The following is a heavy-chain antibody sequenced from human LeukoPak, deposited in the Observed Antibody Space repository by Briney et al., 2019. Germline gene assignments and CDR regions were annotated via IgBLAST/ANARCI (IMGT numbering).Heavy chain of an antibody. D-gene: IGHD3-22*01. CDR3: ARDPVPTYYYDSSGYYVYFDY. V-gene: IGHV1-18*01. CDR1: GYTFTSYG. CDR2: ISAYNGNT. Sequence: ASVKVSCKASGYTFTSYGISWVRQAPGQGLEWTGWISAYNGNTNYAQKLQGRVTMTTDTSTSTAYMELRSLRSDDTAVYYCARDPVPTYYYDSSGYYVYFDYWGQGTLVTVSS. J-gene: IGHJ4*02.